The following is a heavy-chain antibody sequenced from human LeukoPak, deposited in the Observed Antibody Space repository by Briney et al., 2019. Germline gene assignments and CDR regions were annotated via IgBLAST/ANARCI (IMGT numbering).Heavy chain of an antibody. CDR3: ASYDSSGYYKIFDY. Sequence: SETLSLTCTVSGGSISSYYWSWIRQPPGKGLEWIGYIYYSGSTNYNPSLKSRVTISVDTSKNQFSLKLSSVTAADTAVYYCASYDSSGYYKIFDYWGQGTLVTVSS. V-gene: IGHV4-59*01. CDR1: GGSISSYY. J-gene: IGHJ4*02. D-gene: IGHD3-22*01. CDR2: IYYSGST.